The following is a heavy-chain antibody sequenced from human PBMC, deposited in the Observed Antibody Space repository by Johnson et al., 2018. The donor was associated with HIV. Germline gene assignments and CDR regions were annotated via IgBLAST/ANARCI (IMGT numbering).Heavy chain of an antibody. CDR1: GFTFSSYG. CDR2: TTPSGGGT. CDR3: TTAIYSYDTRDTRAFDI. J-gene: IGHJ3*02. V-gene: IGHV3-23*04. Sequence: EVQLVESGGGVVQPGRSLRLSCAASGFTFSSYGMHWVRQAPGKGLEWVSATTPSGGGTYYADSVKGRFTISRDNSKNTLYLQMNSLKTEDTALYYCTTAIYSYDTRDTRAFDIWGQGTMVTVSS. D-gene: IGHD3-22*01.